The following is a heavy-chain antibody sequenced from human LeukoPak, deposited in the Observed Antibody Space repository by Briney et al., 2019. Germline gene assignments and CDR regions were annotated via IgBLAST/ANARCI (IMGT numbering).Heavy chain of an antibody. CDR2: ISGNTATI. D-gene: IGHD2-21*02. Sequence: GGSLRLSCAASGFTFRNYGMSWVRQAPGKGLEWVSGISGNTATINYAAPVKGRFTISRDNSKNTLYLQMNSLRAEDTAVYYCVKRLGDPPAFDYWSQGTLVTVSS. CDR1: GFTFRNYG. V-gene: IGHV3-23*01. CDR3: VKRLGDPPAFDY. J-gene: IGHJ4*02.